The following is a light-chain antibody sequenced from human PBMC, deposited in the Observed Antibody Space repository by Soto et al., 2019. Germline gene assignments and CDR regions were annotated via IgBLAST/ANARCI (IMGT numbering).Light chain of an antibody. V-gene: IGLV1-44*01. CDR2: SNN. Sequence: QPVLTQPPSASGTPGQRVTISCSGSSSNIGSNNVNWYQQLPGTAPKLLIYSNNQRPPGVPDRFSGSKSGTSASLAISGLQSEDEADYYCAAWDDILNGVVFGGGTKVTVL. J-gene: IGLJ3*02. CDR1: SSNIGSNN. CDR3: AAWDDILNGVV.